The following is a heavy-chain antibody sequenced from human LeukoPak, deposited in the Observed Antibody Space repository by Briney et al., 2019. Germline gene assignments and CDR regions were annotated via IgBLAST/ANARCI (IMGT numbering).Heavy chain of an antibody. J-gene: IGHJ4*02. Sequence: GGSLRLSCSASGFTFSRYAMHWVRQAPGKGLEYVSGINDNGGRTHYGDSVKGRFSISRDNSKNTLHLQMSTLRAEGTALYYCVKDVGGSYAFDYWGQGILVTVAS. CDR3: VKDVGGSYAFDY. V-gene: IGHV3-64D*09. CDR2: INDNGGRT. CDR1: GFTFSRYA. D-gene: IGHD1-26*01.